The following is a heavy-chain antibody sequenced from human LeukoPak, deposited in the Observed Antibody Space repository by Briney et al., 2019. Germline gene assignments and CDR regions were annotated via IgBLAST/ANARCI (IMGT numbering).Heavy chain of an antibody. CDR3: ANSPIYCSGGSCYFNWFDP. Sequence: GGSLRLSCVVSGITLSNYGMSWVRQAPGKGLEWVSAISGSGGSTYYADSVKGRFTISRDNSKNTLYLQMNSLRAEDTAVYYCANSPIYCSGGSCYFNWFDPWGQGTLVTVSS. J-gene: IGHJ5*02. CDR1: GITLSNYG. V-gene: IGHV3-23*01. CDR2: ISGSGGST. D-gene: IGHD2-15*01.